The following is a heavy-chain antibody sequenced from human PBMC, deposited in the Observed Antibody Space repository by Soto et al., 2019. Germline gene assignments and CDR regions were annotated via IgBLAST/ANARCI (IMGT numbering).Heavy chain of an antibody. D-gene: IGHD6-19*01. Sequence: SDTLSLTCTVSGAALISGGYFYTSVRQPPGKGLEWLGYIYYSGGTNYNPSLKSRVTISLDKSKSQFSLRLISVTAADTAVYYCTREQSDDNYFDPWGQGTLVTVS. V-gene: IGHV4-61*08. CDR3: TREQSDDNYFDP. CDR1: GAALISGGYF. CDR2: IYYSGGT. J-gene: IGHJ5*02.